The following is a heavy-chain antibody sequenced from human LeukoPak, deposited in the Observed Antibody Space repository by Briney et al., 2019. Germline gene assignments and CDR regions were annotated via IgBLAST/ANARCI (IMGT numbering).Heavy chain of an antibody. V-gene: IGHV3-15*04. Sequence: PGGSLRLSCAASGFTFTTAWMSWVRQAPGKGLEWVGRIESKTDGGTTHYAAPVEGRFTISRDDSKSITYLQMNSLKTEDTAVYYCTRGSSDSSGWYRDYWGQGTLVTVSS. CDR2: IESKTDGGTT. J-gene: IGHJ4*02. CDR1: GFTFTTAW. D-gene: IGHD6-19*01. CDR3: TRGSSDSSGWYRDY.